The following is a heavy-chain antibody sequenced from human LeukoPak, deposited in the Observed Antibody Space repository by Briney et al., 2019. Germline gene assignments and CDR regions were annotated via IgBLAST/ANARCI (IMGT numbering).Heavy chain of an antibody. D-gene: IGHD6-6*01. CDR3: AKDGMYSSSSSYYFDY. J-gene: IGHJ4*02. V-gene: IGHV3-23*01. CDR1: GFTFSSYG. CDR2: ISGSGGST. Sequence: GGTLRLSCAASGFTFSSYGMSWVRQAPGKGLEWVPGISGSGGSTYYADSVEGRFTISRDNSKNTLYLQMNSLRVEDTAIYYCAKDGMYSSSSSYYFDYWGQGTLVTVSS.